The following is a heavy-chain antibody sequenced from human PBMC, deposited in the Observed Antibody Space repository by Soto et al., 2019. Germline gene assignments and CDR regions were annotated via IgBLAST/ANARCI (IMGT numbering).Heavy chain of an antibody. Sequence: EVQLLESGGGLVQPGGSLRLSCAASGFTFGNYGMNWVRQAPGKGLEWVSGISGGGGSTYYADSVKGRFTISRDPSKNTVFLDMNSLRAEDTAVYYCAKGFIVVVTVLRPDDAFDVWGQGTLVTVSS. V-gene: IGHV3-23*01. CDR3: AKGFIVVVTVLRPDDAFDV. CDR2: ISGGGGST. CDR1: GFTFGNYG. J-gene: IGHJ3*01. D-gene: IGHD2-21*02.